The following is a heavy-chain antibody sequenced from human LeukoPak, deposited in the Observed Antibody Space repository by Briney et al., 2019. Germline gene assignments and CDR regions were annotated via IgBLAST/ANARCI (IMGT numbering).Heavy chain of an antibody. Sequence: GGSLRLSCAASGVAVNTYYMSWIRQAPGKGLEWVSMINTGGSTRYADSVKGRFTISRDNSKNTVYLQMNSLRADDTALYYCSRESSQSHASDIWGQGTMVTVSS. CDR2: INTGGST. J-gene: IGHJ3*02. D-gene: IGHD6-19*01. CDR1: GVAVNTYY. V-gene: IGHV3-53*01. CDR3: SRESSQSHASDI.